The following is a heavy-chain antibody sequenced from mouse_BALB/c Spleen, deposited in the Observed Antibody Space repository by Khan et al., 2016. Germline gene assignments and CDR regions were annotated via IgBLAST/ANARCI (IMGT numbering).Heavy chain of an antibody. CDR1: GYTFTSYV. CDR3: ARGGYHWYFDV. Sequence: VQLKQSGPELVKPGASVKMSCKASGYTFTSYVMHWVKQKPGRGLEWIGYINPYNDGTKYNEKFKGKATLTADKSSSTIYMELSSLTSEDSAVYYCARGGYHWYFDVWGAGTTVTVSS. CDR2: INPYNDGT. V-gene: IGHV1S136*01. J-gene: IGHJ1*01. D-gene: IGHD2-2*01.